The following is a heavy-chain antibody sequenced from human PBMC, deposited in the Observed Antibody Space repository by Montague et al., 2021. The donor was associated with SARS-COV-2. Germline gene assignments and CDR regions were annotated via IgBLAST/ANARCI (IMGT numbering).Heavy chain of an antibody. CDR3: AREGTVPGPWWFYFDD. CDR2: TYYRSKWYT. Sequence: CAISGDSVSSNSAAWNWIRQSPSGGLEWLGRTYYRSKWYTDYAPSVKTRITITPDTSNNQFSLHLNSVTPGDTAVYYCAREGTVPGPWWFYFDDWGQGTLVTVSS. V-gene: IGHV6-1*01. CDR1: GDSVSSNSAA. J-gene: IGHJ4*02. D-gene: IGHD2-15*01.